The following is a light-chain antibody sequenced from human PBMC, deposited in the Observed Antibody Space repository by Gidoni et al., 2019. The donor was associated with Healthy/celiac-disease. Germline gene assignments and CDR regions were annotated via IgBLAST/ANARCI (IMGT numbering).Light chain of an antibody. CDR2: DAS. J-gene: IGKJ2*01. CDR1: QGISSA. V-gene: IGKV1-13*02. Sequence: ASQWVHSPSSLSASVGDRVTITCRASQGISSALAWYQQKPGKAPKLLIYDASRLESGVPSRFSGSGSGTDFTLTISSLQPEDFATYYCQQCNSYPYTFGQGTKLEIK. CDR3: QQCNSYPYT.